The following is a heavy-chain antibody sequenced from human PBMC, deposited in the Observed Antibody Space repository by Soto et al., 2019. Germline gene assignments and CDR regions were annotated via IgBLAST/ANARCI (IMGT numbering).Heavy chain of an antibody. CDR2: IYYSGST. V-gene: IGHV4-59*12. J-gene: IGHJ3*02. CDR3: ARASVYRSGGSCYYGAFDI. D-gene: IGHD2-15*01. Sequence: SETLSLTCTVSGGSISSYYWSWIRQPPGKGLEWIGYIYYSGSTNYNPSLKSRVTISVDTSKNQSSLKLSSVTAADTAVYYCARASVYRSGGSCYYGAFDIWGQGTMVTVSS. CDR1: GGSISSYY.